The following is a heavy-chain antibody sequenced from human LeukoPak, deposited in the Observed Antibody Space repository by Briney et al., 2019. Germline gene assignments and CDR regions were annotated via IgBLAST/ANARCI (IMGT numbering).Heavy chain of an antibody. Sequence: PGGSLRLSCAASGFIFTDYYMSWIRQAPGKGLEWVSYISGSRSTTYYADSVKGRFTISRDNAKNSLFLQMDGLRAEDTALYFCARVYYNSLGYAFDVWGQGTMVSVTS. J-gene: IGHJ3*01. V-gene: IGHV3-11*04. CDR3: ARVYYNSLGYAFDV. D-gene: IGHD3-22*01. CDR2: ISGSRSTT. CDR1: GFIFTDYY.